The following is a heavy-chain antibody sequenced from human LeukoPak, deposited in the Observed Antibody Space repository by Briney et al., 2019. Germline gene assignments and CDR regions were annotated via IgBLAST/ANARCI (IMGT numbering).Heavy chain of an antibody. V-gene: IGHV3-23*01. D-gene: IGHD4-17*01. J-gene: IGHJ6*03. CDR3: AKTYGSDMDV. Sequence: GGSLRLSCAASGFTFRSYGMNWVRQAPGKGLEWVSAISGGGGSTYYADSVKGRFTISRDNSKNTLYLQMNSLRAEDTAVYYCAKTYGSDMDVWGKGTTVTISS. CDR1: GFTFRSYG. CDR2: ISGGGGST.